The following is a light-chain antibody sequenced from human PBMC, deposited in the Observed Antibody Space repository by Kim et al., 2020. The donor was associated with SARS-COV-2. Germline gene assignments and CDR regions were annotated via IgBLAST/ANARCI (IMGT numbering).Light chain of an antibody. CDR1: SNNVGNQG. CDR2: RNN. J-gene: IGLJ3*02. CDR3: SAWDSSLSAWV. Sequence: QAGLTQPPSVSKGLRQTATLPCTGNSNNVGNQGAAWLQQHQGHPPKLLSYRNNNRPSGISERLSASRSVNTASLTITGLQPEDEADYYCSAWDSSLSAWVFGGGTQLTVL. V-gene: IGLV10-54*01.